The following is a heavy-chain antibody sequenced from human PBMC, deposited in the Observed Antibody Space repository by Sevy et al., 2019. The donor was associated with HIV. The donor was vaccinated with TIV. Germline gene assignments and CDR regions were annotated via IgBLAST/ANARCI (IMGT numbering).Heavy chain of an antibody. D-gene: IGHD3-22*01. CDR1: GFTFADYA. Sequence: LRLSCAASGFTFADYAMHWVRQAPGKGLEWVSGLTWSRNSRDYADSVKGRFTISRDNDKNFLYLQMNSLRVEDTALYYCVKGTMMAIMDLYDPLDIWGQGTMVTVSS. CDR3: VKGTMMAIMDLYDPLDI. J-gene: IGHJ3*02. CDR2: LTWSRNSR. V-gene: IGHV3-9*01.